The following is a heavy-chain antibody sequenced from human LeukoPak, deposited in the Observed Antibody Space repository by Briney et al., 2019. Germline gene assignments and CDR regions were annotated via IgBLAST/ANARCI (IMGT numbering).Heavy chain of an antibody. J-gene: IGHJ4*02. Sequence: PWGSLRLSCAASGFTFDDYTMHWVRQAPGKGLEWVSYISSSGSIIYQADSVKGRFIISRDNAKNSLYLQMNSLTAEDAAVYYCARRSGTWRSFDYWGQGTLVTVSS. V-gene: IGHV3-48*03. CDR2: ISSSGSII. CDR3: ARRSGTWRSFDY. CDR1: GFTFDDYT. D-gene: IGHD5-12*01.